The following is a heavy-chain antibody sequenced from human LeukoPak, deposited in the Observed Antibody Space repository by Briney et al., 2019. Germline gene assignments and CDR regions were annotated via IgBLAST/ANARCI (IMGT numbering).Heavy chain of an antibody. CDR2: ISGSGGST. CDR1: GFTFSSHA. Sequence: GGSLRLSCAASGFTFSSHAMSWVRQAPGKGLEWVSAISGSGGSTYYADSVKGRFTISRDNSKNTLYLQMNSLRAEDTAVYYCAKSIVVVIDAFDYWGQGTLVTVSS. V-gene: IGHV3-23*01. CDR3: AKSIVVVIDAFDY. J-gene: IGHJ4*02. D-gene: IGHD3-22*01.